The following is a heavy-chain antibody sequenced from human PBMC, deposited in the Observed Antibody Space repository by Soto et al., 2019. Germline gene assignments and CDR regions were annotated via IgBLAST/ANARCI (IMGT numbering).Heavy chain of an antibody. Sequence: PGGSLRLSCEASGFIFTGSAIHWVRQAPGKGLEWVSGLSDSGGSIYYADSVRGRFTISRDNSKNTLYLQMNSLRVEDTAVYYCAKKVPGSNPLDSWGQGALVTVSS. J-gene: IGHJ4*02. CDR1: GFIFTGSA. D-gene: IGHD1-1*01. CDR3: AKKVPGSNPLDS. CDR2: LSDSGGSI. V-gene: IGHV3-23*01.